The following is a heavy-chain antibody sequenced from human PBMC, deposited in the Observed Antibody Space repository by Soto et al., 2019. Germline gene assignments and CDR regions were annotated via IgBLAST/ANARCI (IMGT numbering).Heavy chain of an antibody. CDR3: AKAYGGYQPYYFDY. Sequence: EVQLLESGGGLVQPGGSLRLSCAASAFTFSSYAMSWVRQAPGKGLEWVSAISGSGGSTYYADSVKGRFTISRDNSKNTLYLPMNSLRAEDTAVNYGAKAYGGYQPYYFDYWGQGSLVTVSS. J-gene: IGHJ4*02. CDR2: ISGSGGST. CDR1: AFTFSSYA. D-gene: IGHD5-12*01. V-gene: IGHV3-23*01.